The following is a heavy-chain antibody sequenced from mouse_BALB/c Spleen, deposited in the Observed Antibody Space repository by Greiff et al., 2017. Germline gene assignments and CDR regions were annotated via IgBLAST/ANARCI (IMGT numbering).Heavy chain of an antibody. D-gene: IGHD2-4*01. J-gene: IGHJ3*01. V-gene: IGHV5-4*02. Sequence: EVKLQESGGGLVKPGGSLKLSCAASGFTFSDYYMYWVRQTPEKRLEWVATISDGGSYTYYPDSVKGRFTISRDNAKNNLYLQMSSLKSEDTAMYYCARDRGSMITTAFAYWGQGTLVTVSA. CDR3: ARDRGSMITTAFAY. CDR2: ISDGGSYT. CDR1: GFTFSDYY.